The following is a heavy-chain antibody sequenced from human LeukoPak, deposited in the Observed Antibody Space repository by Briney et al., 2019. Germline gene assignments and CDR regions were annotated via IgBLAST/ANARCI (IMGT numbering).Heavy chain of an antibody. CDR1: GGSISSGDYY. CDR2: IYYSGST. D-gene: IGHD4-17*01. J-gene: IGHJ5*02. Sequence: SETLSLTCTVSGGSISSGDYYWSWIRQPPGKGLEWIGYIYYSGSTNYNPSLKSRVTISVDTSKNQFSLKLSSVTAADTAVYYCARWSVTTLGFWFDPWGQGTLVTVSS. CDR3: ARWSVTTLGFWFDP. V-gene: IGHV4-61*08.